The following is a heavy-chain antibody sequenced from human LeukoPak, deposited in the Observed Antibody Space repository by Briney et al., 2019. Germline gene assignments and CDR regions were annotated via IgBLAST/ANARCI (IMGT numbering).Heavy chain of an antibody. Sequence: GGSLRLSRAASGFTFSSYEMNWVRQAPGKGLEWVSYISDSGTTKYYADSVKGRITISRDNAKNSLYLQMNSLRAEDTAVYYCARAFGSGSYSFWGQGILVSVSS. CDR3: ARAFGSGSYSF. V-gene: IGHV3-48*03. J-gene: IGHJ4*02. CDR1: GFTFSSYE. CDR2: ISDSGTTK. D-gene: IGHD3-10*01.